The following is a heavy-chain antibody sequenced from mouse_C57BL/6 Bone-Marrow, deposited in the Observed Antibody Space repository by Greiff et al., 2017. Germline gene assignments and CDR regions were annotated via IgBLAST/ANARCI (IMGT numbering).Heavy chain of an antibody. CDR2: ISDGGSYT. CDR3: AREDEYDEGLAY. D-gene: IGHD2-4*01. V-gene: IGHV5-4*01. Sequence: EVQGVESGGGLVKPGGSLKLSCAASGFTFSSYAMSWVRQTPEKRLEWVATISDGGSYTYYPDNVKGRFTISRDNAKNNRYLQMSHLKSEDTAMYYCAREDEYDEGLAYGGQGTLVTVSA. CDR1: GFTFSSYA. J-gene: IGHJ3*01.